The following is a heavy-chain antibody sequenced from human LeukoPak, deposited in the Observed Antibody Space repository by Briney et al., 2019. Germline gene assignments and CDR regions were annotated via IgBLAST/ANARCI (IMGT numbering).Heavy chain of an antibody. V-gene: IGHV3-23*01. J-gene: IGHJ3*01. CDR2: ISATGAST. Sequence: GGSLRLSCAAFGFTFSDYAMSWVRQAPGKGLEWVSTISATGASTNYADSVKGRFTISRDNSKSTLFLQMNNLRAEDTAVYYCAKERRIAVAGTSRHGFDFRGRGTMVTVSS. CDR1: GFTFSDYA. CDR3: AKERRIAVAGTSRHGFDF. D-gene: IGHD6-19*01.